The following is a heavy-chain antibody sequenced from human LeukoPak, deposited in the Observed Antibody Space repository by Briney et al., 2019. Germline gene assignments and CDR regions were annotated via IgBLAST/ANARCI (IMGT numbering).Heavy chain of an antibody. V-gene: IGHV3-48*01. CDR2: ISSSSAI. D-gene: IGHD6-6*01. J-gene: IGHJ3*02. Sequence: GGSLRLSCAASGFTFTTYTMNWVRQTPGKGLEWVSFISSSSAIYYADSVKGRFTISRDNAKNSLFLQMNSLRAEDTAVYYCAREYSSSSGRAFDIWGQGTMVTVSS. CDR1: GFTFTTYT. CDR3: AREYSSSSGRAFDI.